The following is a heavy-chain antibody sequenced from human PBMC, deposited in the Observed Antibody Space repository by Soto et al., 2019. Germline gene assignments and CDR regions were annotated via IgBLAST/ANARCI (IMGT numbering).Heavy chain of an antibody. D-gene: IGHD2-2*01. V-gene: IGHV5-10-1*01. CDR2: IDPSDSYT. CDR3: ARLAPFYCSSTSCYSLPVDY. Sequence: GESLKISCKGSGYSFTSYWISWVRQMPGKGLEWMGRIDPSDSYTNYSPSFQGHVTISADKSISTAYLQWSSLKASDTAMYYCARLAPFYCSSTSCYSLPVDYWGQGNLVTSPQ. CDR1: GYSFTSYW. J-gene: IGHJ4*02.